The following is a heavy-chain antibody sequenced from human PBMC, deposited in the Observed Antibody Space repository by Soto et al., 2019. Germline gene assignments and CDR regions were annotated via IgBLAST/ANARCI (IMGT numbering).Heavy chain of an antibody. V-gene: IGHV4-34*01. CDR3: ARAVYCSGGSCYFDY. Sequence: QVQLQQWGAGLLKPSETLSLTCAVYGGSFSGYYWSWIRQPPGKGLEWIGEINHSGSTNYNPSLKSRVTISVDTSKNQLSLKLSSVTAADTAVYYCARAVYCSGGSCYFDYWGQGTLVTVSS. CDR1: GGSFSGYY. J-gene: IGHJ4*02. CDR2: INHSGST. D-gene: IGHD2-15*01.